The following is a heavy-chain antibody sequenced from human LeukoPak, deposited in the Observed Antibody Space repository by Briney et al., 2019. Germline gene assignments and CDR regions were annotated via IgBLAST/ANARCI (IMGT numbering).Heavy chain of an antibody. CDR3: ATPAAGPRAEYSHY. D-gene: IGHD6-13*01. Sequence: GGSLRLSCAASGFTFSSYSVNWVRQAPGKGLEWVSSISSSSSYIYYADSVKGRFTISRDNAKNSLYVQMNSLRVEDTAVYYCATPAAGPRAEYSHYWGQGTLVTVSS. V-gene: IGHV3-21*01. CDR2: ISSSSSYI. CDR1: GFTFSSYS. J-gene: IGHJ1*01.